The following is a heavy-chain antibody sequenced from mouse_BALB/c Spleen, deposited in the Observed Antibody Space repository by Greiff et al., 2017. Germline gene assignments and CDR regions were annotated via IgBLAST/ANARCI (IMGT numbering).Heavy chain of an antibody. Sequence: EVQLQESGPGLVKPSQSLSLTCSVTGYSITSGYYWNWIRQFPGNKLEWMGYISYDGSNNYNPSLKNRISITRDTSKNQFFLKLNSVTTEDTATYYCARGWLPYAMDYWGQGTSVTVSS. D-gene: IGHD2-3*01. J-gene: IGHJ4*01. CDR3: ARGWLPYAMDY. CDR1: GYSITSGYY. V-gene: IGHV3-6*02. CDR2: ISYDGSN.